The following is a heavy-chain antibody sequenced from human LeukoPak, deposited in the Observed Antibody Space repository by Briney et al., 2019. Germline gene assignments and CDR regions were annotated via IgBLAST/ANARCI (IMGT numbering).Heavy chain of an antibody. Sequence: ASVKVSCKASGYTFTGYYMHWVRQAPGQGLEWMGWINPNSGGTNYAQKFQGRVTMTRDTSISTAYMELSSLRSEDTAVYYCARGRPRIVVVPAAMVGPWGQGTLVTVSS. CDR3: ARGRPRIVVVPAAMVGP. D-gene: IGHD2-2*01. CDR2: INPNSGGT. J-gene: IGHJ5*02. CDR1: GYTFTGYY. V-gene: IGHV1-2*02.